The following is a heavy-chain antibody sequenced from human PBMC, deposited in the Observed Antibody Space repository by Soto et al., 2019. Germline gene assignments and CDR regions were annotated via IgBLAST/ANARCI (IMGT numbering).Heavy chain of an antibody. CDR2: IFSDGRT. J-gene: IGHJ4*02. V-gene: IGHV3-66*01. CDR1: GFTVSSNY. Sequence: GGSLRLSCAASGFTVSSNYINWVRQAPGKGLEWVSVIFSDGRTYYADSVKGRLTISRDNSKNTVYLQMNSLRVEDTAVYYCGRDLIRQWLPGGNFDYWGQGTLVTVSS. CDR3: GRDLIRQWLPGGNFDY. D-gene: IGHD6-19*01.